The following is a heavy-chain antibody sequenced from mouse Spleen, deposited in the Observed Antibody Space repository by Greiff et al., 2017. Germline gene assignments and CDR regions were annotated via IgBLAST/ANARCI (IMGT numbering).Heavy chain of an antibody. V-gene: IGHV5-17*01. D-gene: IGHD3-1*01. CDR1: GFTFSDYG. CDR2: ISSGSSTI. CDR3: ASGLSYYYAMDY. Sequence: EVQGVESGGGLVKPGGSLKLSCAASGFTFSDYGMHWVRQAPEKGLEWVAYISSGSSTIYYADTVKGRFTISRDNAKNTLFLQMTSLRSEDTAMYYCASGLSYYYAMDYWGQGTSVTVSS. J-gene: IGHJ4*01.